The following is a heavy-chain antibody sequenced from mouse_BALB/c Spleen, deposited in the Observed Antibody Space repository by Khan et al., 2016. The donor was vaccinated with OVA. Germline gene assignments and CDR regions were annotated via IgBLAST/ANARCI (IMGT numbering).Heavy chain of an antibody. CDR2: IAPANGNT. CDR3: ARPSYDPRDFDV. CDR1: GFNIKDTY. D-gene: IGHD2-3*01. Sequence: VQLQQSGAELVKPGASVKLSCTASGFNIKDTYLHWVKQRPEQGLEWIGRIAPANGNTQYDPKFPGKATITSDTSSDTSYLQLNSLTSEDTAVYYCARPSYDPRDFDVWGAGTTVTVSS. J-gene: IGHJ1*01. V-gene: IGHV14-3*02.